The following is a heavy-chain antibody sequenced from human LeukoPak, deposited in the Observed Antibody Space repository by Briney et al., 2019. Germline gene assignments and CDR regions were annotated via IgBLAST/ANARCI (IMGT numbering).Heavy chain of an antibody. CDR1: GYTFTGYY. CDR3: ARKTGIAVAGIVY. V-gene: IGHV1-2*02. J-gene: IGHJ4*02. CDR2: INPNSGGT. Sequence: ASVKVSCKASGYTFTGYYMHWVRQAPGQGLEWMGWINPNSGGTNYAQKFQGRVTMTRDTSISTAYMELSRLRSDDTAVYYCARKTGIAVAGIVYWGQGTLVTVSS. D-gene: IGHD6-19*01.